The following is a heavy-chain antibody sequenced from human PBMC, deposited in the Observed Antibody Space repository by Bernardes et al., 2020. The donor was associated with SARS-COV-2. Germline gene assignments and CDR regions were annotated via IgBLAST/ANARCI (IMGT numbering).Heavy chain of an antibody. D-gene: IGHD2-21*01. Sequence: GGSLRLSCAASGFTFSTYWMTWVRQAPGKGLEWVANIKGDASDKYYVDSVKGRFTISRDNAKSSLYLQMNSLRAEDTAVYFCARDGDGYFDYWSQGILVTGSS. CDR1: GFTFSTYW. J-gene: IGHJ4*02. CDR3: ARDGDGYFDY. V-gene: IGHV3-7*01. CDR2: IKGDASDK.